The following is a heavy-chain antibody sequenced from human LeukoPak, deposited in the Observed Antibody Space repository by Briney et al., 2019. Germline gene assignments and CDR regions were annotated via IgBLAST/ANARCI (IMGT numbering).Heavy chain of an antibody. V-gene: IGHV3-23*01. J-gene: IGHJ5*01. CDR1: GFAFSFYA. Sequence: GGSLRLSCAASGFAFSFYAMSWLRQPPGQGLEWVSTINANSGTTSYAASVRGRFTISRDNSKNTIYLQVNTLRADDTATYYCAKPVSGGLAVTADWFHPWGQGTLVVVSS. CDR2: INANSGTT. CDR3: AKPVSGGLAVTADWFHP. D-gene: IGHD6-19*01.